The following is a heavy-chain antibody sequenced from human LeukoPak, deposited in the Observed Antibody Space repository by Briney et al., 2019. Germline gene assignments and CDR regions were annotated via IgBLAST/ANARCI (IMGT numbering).Heavy chain of an antibody. J-gene: IGHJ6*03. CDR1: GGSLSSSSYY. CDR2: IYYSGST. D-gene: IGHD3-22*01. CDR3: ARYYYDSSGYPHYYYYMDV. Sequence: SETLSLTCTVSGGSLSSSSYYWGWIRQPPGKGLEWIGSIYYSGSTYYNPSLKSRVTISVDTSKNQFSLRLSSVTAADTAVYYCARYYYDSSGYPHYYYYMDVWGKGTTVTISS. V-gene: IGHV4-39*01.